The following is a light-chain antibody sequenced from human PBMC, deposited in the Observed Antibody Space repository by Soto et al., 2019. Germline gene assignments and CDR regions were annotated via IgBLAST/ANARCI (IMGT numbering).Light chain of an antibody. J-gene: IGLJ2*01. CDR2: RNN. CDR1: SSNIGSNH. CDR3: AAWDDSRSALV. V-gene: IGLV1-47*01. Sequence: QSVLTQPPSASGTPGQRVTLSCSGDSSNIGSNHVYWYQQLPGTAPKLLISRNNQRPSGVPDRFSGSKSGTSASLAISGLRSEDEADYYCAAWDDSRSALVFGGGTKLTVL.